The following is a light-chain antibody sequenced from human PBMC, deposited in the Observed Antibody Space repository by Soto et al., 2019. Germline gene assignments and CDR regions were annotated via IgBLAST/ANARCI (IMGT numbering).Light chain of an antibody. CDR3: QQYTSSPTT. CDR2: AAS. CDR1: QSISSY. V-gene: IGKV1-39*01. J-gene: IGKJ5*01. Sequence: DIHMTQSPDSLSVSPGDSATISCRASQSISSYLTWYQQKPGKAPKLLIYAASSLQSGVPSRFSGSGSGTDFTLTITRLEPEDSAVYFCQQYTSSPTTFGQGTRLDI.